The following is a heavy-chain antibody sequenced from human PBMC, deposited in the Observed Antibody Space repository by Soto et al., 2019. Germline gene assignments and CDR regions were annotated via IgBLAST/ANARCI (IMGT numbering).Heavy chain of an antibody. Sequence: QITLKESGPTLVKPTQTLTLTCTFSAFSLSTGGVGVGWIRQPPGKALEWLALIYWDDDKRCSPSLRSRLTNTKDTSKNQVVLTMTNMDPVDTATYYCIQSRCGGDCLQSYASYYYYGMDVWGQGTTVTVSS. CDR3: IQSRCGGDCLQSYASYYYYGMDV. CDR2: IYWDDDK. D-gene: IGHD2-21*02. CDR1: AFSLSTGGVG. J-gene: IGHJ6*02. V-gene: IGHV2-5*02.